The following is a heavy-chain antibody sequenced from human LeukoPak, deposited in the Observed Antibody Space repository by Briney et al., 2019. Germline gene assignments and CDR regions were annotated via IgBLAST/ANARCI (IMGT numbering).Heavy chain of an antibody. CDR2: IYAGNSDT. CDR1: GYTFTTSW. V-gene: IGHV5-51*01. J-gene: IGHJ4*02. Sequence: PGESLRISCQGFGYTFTTSWIGWVRQLPGKGLEWMAIIYAGNSDTKYSPSFQGQVSISTDRSISTAYLQWSSLQASDTAIYYCAIPNHPGGRVYWGQGTLVTVSS. CDR3: AIPNHPGGRVY. D-gene: IGHD1-14*01.